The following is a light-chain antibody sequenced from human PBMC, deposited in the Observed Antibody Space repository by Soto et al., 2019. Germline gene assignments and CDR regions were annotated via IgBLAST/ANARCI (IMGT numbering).Light chain of an antibody. CDR2: QTS. J-gene: IGKJ1*01. Sequence: EIVLTQSPATLSSFPSDRVTLSCRASQYINTRLAWYQHRPGQAPRLLIYQTSIRAAGIPARFSASGSGTDFTLTISRLEPEDFAVYYCQQYGSSPQTFGQGTKVDIK. CDR1: QYINTR. CDR3: QQYGSSPQT. V-gene: IGKV3-20*01.